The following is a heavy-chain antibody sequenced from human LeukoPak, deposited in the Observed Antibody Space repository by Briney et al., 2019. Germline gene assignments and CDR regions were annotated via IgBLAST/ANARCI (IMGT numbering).Heavy chain of an antibody. Sequence: GRSLRLSCAASGFTFSSSPMNWVRQAPGKGLEWVSYISSSSTLYYADSVKGRFTISRDNAKNSLYLQMNSLRVEDTAVYYCARSGDYWGQGTLVTVCS. V-gene: IGHV3-48*01. CDR1: GFTFSSSP. CDR2: ISSSSTL. J-gene: IGHJ4*02. CDR3: ARSGDY.